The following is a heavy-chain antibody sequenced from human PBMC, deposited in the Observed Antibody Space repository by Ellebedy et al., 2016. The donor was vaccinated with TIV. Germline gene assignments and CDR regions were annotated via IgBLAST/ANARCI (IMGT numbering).Heavy chain of an antibody. J-gene: IGHJ3*02. D-gene: IGHD2-8*02. CDR3: AKDVRYTTGWGGALDI. CDR1: GFNFGGHA. Sequence: GESLKISCAASGFNFGGHAMKWVRQAPGKGLEWVSSIGSSAYTTHYADSVKGRFTISRDNSRNTLYLQMNSLRGEDTAVYFCAKDVRYTTGWGGALDIWGQGAMVTASS. CDR2: IGSSAYTT. V-gene: IGHV3-23*01.